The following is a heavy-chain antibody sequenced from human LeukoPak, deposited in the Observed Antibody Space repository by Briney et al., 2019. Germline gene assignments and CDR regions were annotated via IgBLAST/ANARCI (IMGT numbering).Heavy chain of an antibody. CDR1: GFTFSSYS. CDR2: ISSSSSTI. D-gene: IGHD2-15*01. Sequence: GGSLRLSCAASGFTFSSYSMNWVRQAPGKGLEWVSYISSSSSTIYYADSVKGRFTISRDNAKNSLYLQMNSLRAEDTAVYYCARGYCSGGSCLWGQGTLVTVSS. CDR3: ARGYCSGGSCL. V-gene: IGHV3-48*01. J-gene: IGHJ4*02.